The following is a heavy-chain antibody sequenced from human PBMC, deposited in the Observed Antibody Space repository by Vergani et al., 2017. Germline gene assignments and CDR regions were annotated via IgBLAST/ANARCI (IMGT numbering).Heavy chain of an antibody. J-gene: IGHJ5*02. D-gene: IGHD2-21*02. V-gene: IGHV3-74*01. CDR3: ARSAGVCGGDCYSGPARNWFDP. Sequence: EVQLVESGGGLVQPGGSLRLSCAASGFTFSSYWMHWVRQAPGKGLVWVSRINSDGSSTSYADSVQGRFTISRDTAKNTLYLQMDSLRAEDTAVYYCARSAGVCGGDCYSGPARNWFDPWGQGTLVTVSS. CDR2: INSDGSST. CDR1: GFTFSSYW.